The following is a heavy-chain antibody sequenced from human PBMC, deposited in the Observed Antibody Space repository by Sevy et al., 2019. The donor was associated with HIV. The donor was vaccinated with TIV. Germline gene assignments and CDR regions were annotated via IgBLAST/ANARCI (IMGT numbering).Heavy chain of an antibody. CDR2: IYSGGST. CDR1: GFTVSSNY. J-gene: IGHJ6*02. V-gene: IGHV3-66*01. D-gene: IGHD4-17*01. CDR3: ARDSPMTTVVTIGYYGMDV. Sequence: GWSLRLSCAASGFTVSSNYMSWFRQAPGKGLEWVSVIYSGGSTYYADSVKDRFSISRDNSKNTLYLQMSSLRAEDTAAYYCARDSPMTTVVTIGYYGMDVWGQGTAVSVSS.